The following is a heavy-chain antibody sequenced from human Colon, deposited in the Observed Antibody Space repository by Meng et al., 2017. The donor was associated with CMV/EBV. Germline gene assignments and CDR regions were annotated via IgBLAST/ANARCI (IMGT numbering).Heavy chain of an antibody. CDR3: ARDGRCSRSGGSCLDY. Sequence: SETLSLTYNVSGGSVSSGIHYWNWIRQSPGKGLEWIGNIDYSGSTKYNPSLKSRITMSVDTSKNQFSLKLSSVTAADTAMYYCARDGRCSRSGGSCLDYWGQGALVTVSS. V-gene: IGHV4-61*01. CDR1: GGSVSSGIHY. D-gene: IGHD2-15*01. CDR2: IDYSGST. J-gene: IGHJ4*02.